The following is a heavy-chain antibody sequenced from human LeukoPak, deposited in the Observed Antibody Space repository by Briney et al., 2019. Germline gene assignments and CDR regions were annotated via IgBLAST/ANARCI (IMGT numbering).Heavy chain of an antibody. V-gene: IGHV4-39*01. D-gene: IGHD6-19*01. CDR3: ARSSSGWYADY. CDR2: IHSSGTP. Sequence: SETLSLTCTVSGDSLKSGTFFWGWVRQSPGKGLEWIGSIHSSGTPYGNPSLESRARVSTDTSTNSFSLKLSSVTAADTAVYYCARSSSGWYADYWGQGTLVTVSS. CDR1: GDSLKSGTFF. J-gene: IGHJ4*02.